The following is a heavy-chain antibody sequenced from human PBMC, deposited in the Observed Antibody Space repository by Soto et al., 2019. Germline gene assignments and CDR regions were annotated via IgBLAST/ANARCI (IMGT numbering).Heavy chain of an antibody. Sequence: QVQLVQSGAEVKKPGSSVKVSCKASGGTFSSYAISWVRQAPGQGLEWMGGIIPIFGTANYAQKFQGRVTITADESKSTGYMELSSLRTEDKGGYYWGKDNRWSYQPHDAFDIWGQGTMVTVSS. V-gene: IGHV1-69*01. CDR3: GKDNRWSYQPHDAFDI. CDR1: GGTFSSYA. CDR2: IIPIFGTA. J-gene: IGHJ3*02. D-gene: IGHD1-26*01.